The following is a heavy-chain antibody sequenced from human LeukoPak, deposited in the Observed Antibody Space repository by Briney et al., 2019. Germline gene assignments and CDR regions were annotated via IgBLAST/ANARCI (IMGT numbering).Heavy chain of an antibody. CDR3: ARRGYSYGSRLYYYYGMDV. V-gene: IGHV3-7*03. D-gene: IGHD5-18*01. Sequence: GGSLRLSCAASRFTFSSYWMSWVRQAPGKGLEWVANIKQDGSEKYYVDSVKGRFTISRDNAKNSLYLQMNSLRAEDTAVYYCARRGYSYGSRLYYYYGMDVWGQGTTVTVSS. CDR1: RFTFSSYW. CDR2: IKQDGSEK. J-gene: IGHJ6*02.